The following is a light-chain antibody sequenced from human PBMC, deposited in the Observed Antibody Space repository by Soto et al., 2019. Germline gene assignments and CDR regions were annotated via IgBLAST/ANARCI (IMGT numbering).Light chain of an antibody. CDR2: EDT. J-gene: IGLJ1*01. CDR1: SSDVGGYIY. V-gene: IGLV2-23*01. Sequence: QSVLTQPASVSGSPGQSITISCTGTSSDVGGYIYVSWYQQHPGKAPKLMIYEDTKRPSGISSRFSGSESGITAFLTISGLQAEDEADYYCCSYAGSSTYVFGTGTKVTVL. CDR3: CSYAGSSTYV.